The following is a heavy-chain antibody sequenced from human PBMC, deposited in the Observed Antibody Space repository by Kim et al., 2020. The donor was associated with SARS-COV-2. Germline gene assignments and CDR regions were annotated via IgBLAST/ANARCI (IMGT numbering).Heavy chain of an antibody. Sequence: PSLKSRVTISVDTSKNQFSLKLSSVTAADTAVYYCAGDRVGYNWNDGLAYWGQGTLVTVSS. V-gene: IGHV4-31*02. D-gene: IGHD1-20*01. CDR3: AGDRVGYNWNDGLAY. J-gene: IGHJ4*02.